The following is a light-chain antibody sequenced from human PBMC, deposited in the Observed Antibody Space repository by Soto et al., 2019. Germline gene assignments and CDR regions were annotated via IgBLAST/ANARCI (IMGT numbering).Light chain of an antibody. CDR1: QSVSSSY. Sequence: EIVLTQSPGTLSLSPGARATLSCRASQSVSSSYLAWYQQKPGQAPRLLIYGASSRATGIPDRFSGSGSGTDFTLTICRLEPEDFAVYYCQQYGSSPYTFGQGTKLEIK. CDR2: GAS. CDR3: QQYGSSPYT. J-gene: IGKJ2*01. V-gene: IGKV3-20*01.